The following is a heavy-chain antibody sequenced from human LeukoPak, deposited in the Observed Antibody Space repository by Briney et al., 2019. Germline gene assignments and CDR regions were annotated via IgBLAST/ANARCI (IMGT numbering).Heavy chain of an antibody. J-gene: IGHJ2*01. CDR2: ISAYNGNT. CDR1: GYTFTSYG. CDR3: ARDVSAKGYWYFDL. Sequence: ASVKVSCKAFGYTFTSYGISWVRQAPGHGLEWMGWISAYNGNTNYAQKLQGRVTMTTDTSTSTAYMELRSLRSDDTAVYYCARDVSAKGYWYFDLWGRGTLVTVSS. V-gene: IGHV1-18*01.